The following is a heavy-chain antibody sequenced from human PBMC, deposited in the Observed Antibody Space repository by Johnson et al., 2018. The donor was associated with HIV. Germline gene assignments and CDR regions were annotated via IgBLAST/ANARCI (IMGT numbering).Heavy chain of an antibody. CDR1: GFTFSSYA. D-gene: IGHD2-21*01. J-gene: IGHJ3*02. CDR3: ARGLGEGDCYGRGGGAFDI. V-gene: IGHV3-30*04. Sequence: QVQLVESGGGVVQPGRSLRLSCAASGFTFSSYAMHWVRQAPGKGLEWVAVISYDATNNYYTDSVKGRFTISRDNSKNTLYLQMNSLRPEDTAVDYCARGLGEGDCYGRGGGAFDIWGQGTMVIVSS. CDR2: ISYDATNN.